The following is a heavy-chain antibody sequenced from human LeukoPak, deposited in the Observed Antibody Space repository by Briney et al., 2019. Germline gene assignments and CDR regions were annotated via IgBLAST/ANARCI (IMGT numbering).Heavy chain of an antibody. J-gene: IGHJ4*02. V-gene: IGHV3-7*01. CDR3: ARDRSLYY. CDR1: GFTFSSYW. CDR2: INQDGSEK. Sequence: GGSLRLSCAASGFTFSSYWRSWVRQAPGKGLEWVANINQDGSEKYYVASVKGRFTISRDNAKNSLFLQMNSLRAEDTAVYYCARDRSLYYWGQGTLVTVSS.